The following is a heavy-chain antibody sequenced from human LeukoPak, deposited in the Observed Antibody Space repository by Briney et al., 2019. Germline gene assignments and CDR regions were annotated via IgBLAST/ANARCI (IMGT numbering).Heavy chain of an antibody. Sequence: GGSLRLSCAASGFTFSGYAMSWVRQAPGRGLEWVSAIATGTINADSVKGRFTISRDNSKNTLYLQMSSLRAEDTAVYYCAKSGRYYDSSGYYYWDYWGQGTLVTVSS. V-gene: IGHV3-23*01. CDR1: GFTFSGYA. J-gene: IGHJ4*02. CDR3: AKSGRYYDSSGYYYWDY. D-gene: IGHD3-22*01. CDR2: IATGT.